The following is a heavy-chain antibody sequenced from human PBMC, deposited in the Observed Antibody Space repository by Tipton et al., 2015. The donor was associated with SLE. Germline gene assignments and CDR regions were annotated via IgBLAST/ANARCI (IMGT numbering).Heavy chain of an antibody. V-gene: IGHV4-38-2*02. CDR3: ARDSNNWNYGYFDS. CDR2: VFRSGTS. Sequence: TLSLTCTVSGYSISSGHLWGRIRQAPGKGLEWIASVFRSGTSHYNPSLKRRVTISGDTSKNQFSLKLSSATATDTAVYYCARDSNNWNYGYFDSWGQGILVTVSS. J-gene: IGHJ4*02. CDR1: GYSISSGHL. D-gene: IGHD1-7*01.